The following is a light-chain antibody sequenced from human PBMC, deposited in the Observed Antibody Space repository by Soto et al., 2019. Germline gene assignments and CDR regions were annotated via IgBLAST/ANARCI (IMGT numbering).Light chain of an antibody. CDR1: QSVSSN. V-gene: IGKV3-15*01. CDR3: QQYNKWTRT. CDR2: GAS. J-gene: IGKJ1*01. Sequence: EIVMTQSPATLSVSPGERATLSFRASQSVSSNLAWYQQKPGQAPRLIIYGASTRETGIPARFSGSGAGTDCTLTISSLQSEDVEVDYCQQYNKWTRTFGQGTKVDIK.